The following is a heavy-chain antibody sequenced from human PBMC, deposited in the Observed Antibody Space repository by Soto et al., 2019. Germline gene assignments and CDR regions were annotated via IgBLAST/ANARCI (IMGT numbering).Heavy chain of an antibody. V-gene: IGHV3-7*05. CDR2: VKDDGSEQ. CDR3: ARDGLGGFFDY. J-gene: IGHJ4*01. Sequence: EVQLVESGGGLVQPGGSLRLSCAASGFIFSSHWISWVRQAPGKGLEWVANVKDDGSEQQYADSVKGLFTIARDNAKNSVYLQMNSLGAEDTAVYYCARDGLGGFFDYWGHGIQVTISS. CDR1: GFIFSSHW. D-gene: IGHD3-3*01.